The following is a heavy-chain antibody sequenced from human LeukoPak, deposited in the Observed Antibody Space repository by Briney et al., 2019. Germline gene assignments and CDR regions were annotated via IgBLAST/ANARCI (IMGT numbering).Heavy chain of an antibody. V-gene: IGHV3-64D*06. CDR1: GFTFSGYD. CDR3: VRELLMVKFDY. CDR2: ISCNGGST. J-gene: IGHJ4*02. Sequence: GGSLRLSSSASGFTFSGYDMHWVPHGPGKGLEYVSDISCNGGSTYYADSVKSRFTISRDNSKNTLYLQMSGLRAEDTAVYYCVRELLMVKFDYWGQGTLATVSS. D-gene: IGHD4/OR15-4a*01.